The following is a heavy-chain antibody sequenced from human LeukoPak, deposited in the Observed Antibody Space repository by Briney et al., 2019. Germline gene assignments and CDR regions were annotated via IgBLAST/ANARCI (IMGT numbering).Heavy chain of an antibody. V-gene: IGHV1-58*01. CDR1: GFTFTSSA. J-gene: IGHJ4*02. CDR2: IVVGSGNT. D-gene: IGHD2-15*01. CDR3: AAQYCSGGSCSAGFDY. Sequence: SVKVSCKASGFTFTSSAVQWVRQARGQRLEWIGWIVVGSGNTNYAQKFQERVTITRDMSTSTAYMELSSLRSEDTAVYYCAAQYCSGGSCSAGFDYWGQGTLVTVSS.